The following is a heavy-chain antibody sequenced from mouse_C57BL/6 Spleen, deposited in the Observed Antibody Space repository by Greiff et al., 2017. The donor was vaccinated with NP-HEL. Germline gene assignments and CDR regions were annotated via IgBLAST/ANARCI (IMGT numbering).Heavy chain of an antibody. Sequence: EVKLVESGGGLVQPGESLKLSCESNEYEFPSYDMSWVRKTPEKRLELVAAINSDGGSPYYQHTMERRFIFSRDNAKKTLYLQMSSLRSEDTAVYDCARHGDGYWYFDVWGTGTTVTVSS. D-gene: IGHD2-3*01. CDR3: ARHGDGYWYFDV. J-gene: IGHJ1*03. V-gene: IGHV5-2*01. CDR1: EYEFPSYD. CDR2: INSDGGSP.